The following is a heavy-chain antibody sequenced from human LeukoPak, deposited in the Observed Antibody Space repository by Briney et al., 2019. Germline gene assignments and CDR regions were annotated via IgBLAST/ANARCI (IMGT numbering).Heavy chain of an antibody. CDR2: INHSGST. J-gene: IGHJ2*01. D-gene: IGHD4-17*01. CDR3: AGTRLRLYL. V-gene: IGHV4-34*01. Sequence: SETLSLTCAVYGGSFSGYYWSWIRQPPGKGLEWIGEINHSGSTNYNPSLKSRVTISVDTSKNQFSLKLSSVTAADTAVYYCAGTRLRLYLWGRGTLVTVSS. CDR1: GGSFSGYY.